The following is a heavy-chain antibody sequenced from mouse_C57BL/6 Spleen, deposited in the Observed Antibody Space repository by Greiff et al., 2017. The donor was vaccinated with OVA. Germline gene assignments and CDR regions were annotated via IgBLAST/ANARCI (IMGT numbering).Heavy chain of an antibody. CDR1: GYSFTGYY. V-gene: IGHV1-42*01. Sequence: VQLQQSGPELVKPGASVKISCKASGYSFTGYYMNWVKQSPEKSLEWIGEINPSTGGTTYNQKFKAKATLTVDKSSSTAYMQLKSLTSEDSAVYYCARVGGYAMDYWGQGTSVTVSS. CDR3: ARVGGYAMDY. CDR2: INPSTGGT. J-gene: IGHJ4*01.